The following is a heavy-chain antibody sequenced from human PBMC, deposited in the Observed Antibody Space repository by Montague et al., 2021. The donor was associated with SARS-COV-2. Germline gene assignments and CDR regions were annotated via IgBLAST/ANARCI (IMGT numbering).Heavy chain of an antibody. J-gene: IGHJ4*02. CDR2: IDWDDDK. CDR3: ARSYGTTVVTRAFDY. D-gene: IGHD4-23*01. Sequence: PALVKPTQTLTLTCTFSGFSLSTSGMCVSWIRQPPGKALGWLTLIDWDDDKYYSTSLKTRLTISKDTSENQVVLTMTNMDPVDTATYYCARSYGTTVVTRAFDYWGQGTLVTVSS. V-gene: IGHV2-70*01. CDR1: GFSLSTSGMC.